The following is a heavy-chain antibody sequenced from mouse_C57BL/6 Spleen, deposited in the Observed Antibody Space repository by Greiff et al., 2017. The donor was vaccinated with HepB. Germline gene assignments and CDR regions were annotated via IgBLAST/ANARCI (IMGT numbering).Heavy chain of an antibody. D-gene: IGHD1-1*01. CDR1: GYTFTSYW. J-gene: IGHJ4*01. CDR2: IYPGSGST. V-gene: IGHV1-55*01. Sequence: VQLQQPGAELVKPGASVKMSCKASGYTFTSYWITWVKQRPGQGLEWIGDIYPGSGSTNYNEKFKSKATLTVDTSSSTAYMQLSSLTSEDSAVYYCAREGAVVDYAMDYWGQGTSVTVSS. CDR3: AREGAVVDYAMDY.